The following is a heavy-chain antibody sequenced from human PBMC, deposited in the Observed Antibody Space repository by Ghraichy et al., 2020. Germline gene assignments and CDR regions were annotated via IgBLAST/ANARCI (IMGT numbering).Heavy chain of an antibody. CDR1: GFTFGSYS. J-gene: IGHJ6*02. Sequence: LSLTCVGSGFTFGSYSMNWVRQSPGKRLEWVSYITSTSSFISYADSVKGRFTISRDNAQNSLSLQMNSLTDEDTAVYYCARGSRVVRFYYYDGMDVWGQGTTVTVSS. CDR2: ITSTSSFI. D-gene: IGHD4-23*01. CDR3: ARGSRVVRFYYYDGMDV. V-gene: IGHV3-48*02.